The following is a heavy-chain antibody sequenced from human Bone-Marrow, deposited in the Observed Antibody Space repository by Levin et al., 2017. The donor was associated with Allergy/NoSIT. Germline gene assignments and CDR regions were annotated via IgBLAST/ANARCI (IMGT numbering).Heavy chain of an antibody. D-gene: IGHD3-9*01. CDR2: IYYSGST. CDR3: ARGRYYDILTGYSPFDY. CDR1: GGSISSSSYY. Sequence: GSLRLSCTVSGGSISSSSYYWGWIRQPPGKGLEWIGSIYYSGSTYSNPSLKSRVTISVDTSKNQFSLKLSSVTAADTAVYYCARGRYYDILTGYSPFDYWGQGTLVTVSS. V-gene: IGHV4-39*07. J-gene: IGHJ4*02.